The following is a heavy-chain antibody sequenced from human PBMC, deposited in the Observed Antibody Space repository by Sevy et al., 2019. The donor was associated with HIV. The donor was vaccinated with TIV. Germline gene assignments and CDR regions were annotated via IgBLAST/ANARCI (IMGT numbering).Heavy chain of an antibody. J-gene: IGHJ4*02. CDR3: AKEERYSSGWPFDY. CDR1: GFTFSNYA. Sequence: GGSLRLSCAASGFTFSNYAMSWVRQAPGKELEWVSAISGSDGSTYYADSVTGRFTISRDKSKNTLYLQMNSLRADDTAVYYCAKEERYSSGWPFDYWGQGTLVTVSS. CDR2: ISGSDGST. D-gene: IGHD6-19*01. V-gene: IGHV3-23*01.